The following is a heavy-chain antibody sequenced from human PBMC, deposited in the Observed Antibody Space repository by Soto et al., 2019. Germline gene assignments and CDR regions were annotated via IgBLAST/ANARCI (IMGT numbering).Heavy chain of an antibody. CDR2: ITAYNGNT. CDR3: ARDLPPVDY. J-gene: IGHJ4*02. Sequence: QIQLVQSGAEVKKPGASVKVSCKASGYTFSSYHITWVRQAPGQGLEWMGWITAYNGNTNYAQNLQGRVTMTTDPSTSTAYMELRSLRSDDTAVYYCARDLPPVDYWGQGTLVTVSS. V-gene: IGHV1-18*01. CDR1: GYTFSSYH.